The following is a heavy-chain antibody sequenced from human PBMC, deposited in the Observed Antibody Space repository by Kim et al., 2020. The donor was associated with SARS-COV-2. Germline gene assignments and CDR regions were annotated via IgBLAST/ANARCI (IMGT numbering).Heavy chain of an antibody. Sequence: SETLSLTCTVSAGGISTYYWNWIRQPPGKGLEWIGYIYYSGNTNYNPSLNSRVTISVDTSKSQFSLKLSSVTAADTAVYYCVRAVAGTREAFHIWGQGTMVIVSS. CDR2: IYYSGNT. V-gene: IGHV4-59*03. D-gene: IGHD6-19*01. CDR1: AGGISTYY. J-gene: IGHJ3*02. CDR3: VRAVAGTREAFHI.